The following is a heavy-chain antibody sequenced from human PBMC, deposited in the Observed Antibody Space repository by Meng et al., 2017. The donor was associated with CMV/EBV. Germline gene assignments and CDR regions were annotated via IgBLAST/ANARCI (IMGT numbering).Heavy chain of an antibody. CDR3: AYYDILTGLRN. Sequence: SETLSLTCTVSGYSISSGYYWGWIRQPPGKGLEWIGSIYHSGSTYYNPSLKSRVTISVDTSKNQFSLKLSSVTAADTAVYYCAYYDILTGLRNWGQGTLVTVSS. V-gene: IGHV4-38-2*02. CDR2: IYHSGST. J-gene: IGHJ4*02. D-gene: IGHD3-9*01. CDR1: GYSISSGYY.